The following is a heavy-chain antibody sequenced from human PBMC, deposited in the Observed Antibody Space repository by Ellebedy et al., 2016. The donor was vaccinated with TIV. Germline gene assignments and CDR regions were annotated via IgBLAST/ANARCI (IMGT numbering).Heavy chain of an antibody. D-gene: IGHD4-11*01. CDR3: AKDIGVTTGRSVSRAPIAYYYYGMDV. Sequence: GESLKISCAASGFTFDDYTMHWVRQAQGKGLEWVSLISWDGGSTYYADSVKGRFTISRDKSKNSLYLQMNSLRTEDTALHYCAKDIGVTTGRSVSRAPIAYYYYGMDVWGQGTTVTVSS. V-gene: IGHV3-43*01. CDR1: GFTFDDYT. J-gene: IGHJ6*02. CDR2: ISWDGGST.